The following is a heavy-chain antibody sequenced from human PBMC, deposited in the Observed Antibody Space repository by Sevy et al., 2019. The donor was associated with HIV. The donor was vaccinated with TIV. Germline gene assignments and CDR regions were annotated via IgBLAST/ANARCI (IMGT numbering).Heavy chain of an antibody. CDR1: GGSITSLY. Sequence: SETLSLTCTVSGGSITSLYWNWIRQPPEKGLEWIANIYYNGHINYNPSLKSRVTLSLDTSKNQFSLRLSSVTAADTAMYYCAGENAWGRGYSWGQGTLVNRLL. CDR3: AGENAWGRGYS. D-gene: IGHD1-26*01. V-gene: IGHV4-59*08. CDR2: IYYNGHI. J-gene: IGHJ4*02.